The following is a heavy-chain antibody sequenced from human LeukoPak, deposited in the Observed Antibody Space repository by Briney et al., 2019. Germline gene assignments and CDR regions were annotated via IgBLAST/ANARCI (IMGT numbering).Heavy chain of an antibody. Sequence: GGSLRLSCAASGFTFSNAWMSWVRQAPGKGLEWVGRVNSKTGGGTTDYAAPGKGRFTISRDNSKNTLYLQMHSLRAEDTAVYYWAKGLVAARRNYYFDYWGQGTLVTVSS. J-gene: IGHJ4*02. CDR1: GFTFSNAW. CDR2: VNSKTGGGTT. D-gene: IGHD6-6*01. CDR3: AKGLVAARRNYYFDY. V-gene: IGHV3-15*01.